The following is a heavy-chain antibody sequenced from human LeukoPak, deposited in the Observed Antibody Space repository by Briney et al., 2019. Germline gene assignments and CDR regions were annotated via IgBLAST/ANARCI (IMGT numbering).Heavy chain of an antibody. CDR1: GDSVSSNDAS. CDR2: TFYRSKWYY. J-gene: IGHJ5*02. Sequence: SQTLSLTCAISGDSVSSNDASWNWIRQSPSRGLEWLGRTFYRSKWYYDYEASLKSRITINPDTSKNQFSLQLNSVTPEDTAMYYCAREVAMIRGVKNWFDRWGQGTLVTVSS. V-gene: IGHV6-1*01. CDR3: AREVAMIRGVKNWFDR. D-gene: IGHD3-10*01.